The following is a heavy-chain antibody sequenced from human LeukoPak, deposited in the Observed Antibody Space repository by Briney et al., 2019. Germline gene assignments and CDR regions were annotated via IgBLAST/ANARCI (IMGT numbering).Heavy chain of an antibody. Sequence: SETLSLTCSVSGGSANRYYWSWIRQPPGKGLEWIGFIYYSGATNYSPSLESRVTISIDTSRNQFSLRLTSVTAADTAVYFCARSTNYYYFYLDVWGRGTTVTVS. V-gene: IGHV4-59*02. CDR3: ARSTNYYYFYLDV. CDR1: GGSANRYY. J-gene: IGHJ6*03. CDR2: IYYSGAT.